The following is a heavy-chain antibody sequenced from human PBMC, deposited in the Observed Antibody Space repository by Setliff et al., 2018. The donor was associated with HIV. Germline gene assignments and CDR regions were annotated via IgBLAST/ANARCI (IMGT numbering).Heavy chain of an antibody. J-gene: IGHJ4*02. V-gene: IGHV4-34*01. CDR2: INHSGST. D-gene: IGHD6-19*01. CDR3: ARQIAVAATPHYFDY. Sequence: SETLSLTCAVYGGSFSGYYWSWIRQPPGKGLEWIGEINHSGSTYYNPSLKSRVTISVDTSKNQFSLKLSSVTAADTAVYYCARQIAVAATPHYFDYWGQGTLVTVSS. CDR1: GGSFSGYY.